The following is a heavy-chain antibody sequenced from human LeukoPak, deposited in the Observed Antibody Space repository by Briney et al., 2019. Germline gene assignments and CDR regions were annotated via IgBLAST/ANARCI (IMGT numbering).Heavy chain of an antibody. CDR3: ARDITVGATDY. CDR1: GFTFSSYW. D-gene: IGHD1-26*01. V-gene: IGHV3-7*01. CDR2: IKQDGSEK. Sequence: GGSLRLSCAASGFTFSSYWMSWVRQAPGKGLEWVANIKQDGSEKYYVDSVKGRFTISRDNAKNSLYLQMNSLRAKDTAVYYCARDITVGATDYWGQGTLVTVSS. J-gene: IGHJ4*02.